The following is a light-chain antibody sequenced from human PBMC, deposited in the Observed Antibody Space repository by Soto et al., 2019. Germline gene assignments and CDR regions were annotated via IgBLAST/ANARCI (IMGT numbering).Light chain of an antibody. CDR1: QSVRGNF. CDR2: VAS. V-gene: IGKV3-20*01. Sequence: EIVLTQSPGTLSLSPGERATLSCRASQSVRGNFLAWYQQKPGQAPMLLVYVASNRATGIPDSFGGSGSGTDFTLTISRLEPEDVAVYYCQQYGSSPLYTFGQGTKLEIK. J-gene: IGKJ2*01. CDR3: QQYGSSPLYT.